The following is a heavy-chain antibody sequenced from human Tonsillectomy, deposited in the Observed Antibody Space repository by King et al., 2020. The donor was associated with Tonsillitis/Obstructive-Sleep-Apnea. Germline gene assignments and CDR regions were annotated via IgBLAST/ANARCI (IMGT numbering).Heavy chain of an antibody. J-gene: IGHJ4*02. CDR2: IKSKTDGGTK. D-gene: IGHD4-17*01. Sequence: VQLVESGGGLVKPWGSLRLSCAASGFTFSTAWMSWVRQAPGKGLEWVGRIKSKTDGGTKDYAAPVKGRFIISRVDSKNTLYLQMNSMKTEDTAVYYCTTDYGDLPDYWGQGALVTVSS. CDR1: GFTFSTAW. V-gene: IGHV3-15*01. CDR3: TTDYGDLPDY.